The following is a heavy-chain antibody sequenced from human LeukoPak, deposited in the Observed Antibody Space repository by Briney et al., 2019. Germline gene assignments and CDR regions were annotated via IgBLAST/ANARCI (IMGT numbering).Heavy chain of an antibody. CDR3: ARSPSTNNKDGSGYWGYFDY. CDR2: IYHTGST. Sequence: SETLSLTCTVSGYSISSGYYWGWIRQPPGMGLEWIGSIYHTGSTYYNPSLKSRVTISVDTSKNQFSLKLSSVTAADTAVYYCARSPSTNNKDGSGYWGYFDYWGQGTLVTVSS. J-gene: IGHJ4*02. V-gene: IGHV4-38-2*02. CDR1: GYSISSGYY. D-gene: IGHD3-3*01.